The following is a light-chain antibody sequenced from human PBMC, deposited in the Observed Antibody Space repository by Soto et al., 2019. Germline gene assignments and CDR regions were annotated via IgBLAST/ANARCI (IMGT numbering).Light chain of an antibody. V-gene: IGKV4-1*01. CDR1: ESVFYSSNNMNY. Sequence: DFVMTQSPDSLAVSLGERATINCRSSESVFYSSNNMNYLAWYQQRPGQPPRLLIYWASTRQSGVPDRFSGSWSGTDFTLTISSVQAEDVAVYYCQQYYDSPITFGGGTRVEIK. J-gene: IGKJ4*01. CDR3: QQYYDSPIT. CDR2: WAS.